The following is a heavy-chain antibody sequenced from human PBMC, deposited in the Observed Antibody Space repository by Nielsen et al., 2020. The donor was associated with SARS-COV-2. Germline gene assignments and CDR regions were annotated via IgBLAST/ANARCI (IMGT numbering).Heavy chain of an antibody. CDR2: ISNSGGST. D-gene: IGHD4-17*01. Sequence: GESLKISCAASGFTFSTYAMSWVRQAPGKGLEWVSAISNSGGSTFYADSVKGRFTISRDNAKNTLYLQMNSLRAEDTAVYYCARAGRGLYGDYYYFDYWGQGTLVTVSS. V-gene: IGHV3-23*01. J-gene: IGHJ4*02. CDR1: GFTFSTYA. CDR3: ARAGRGLYGDYYYFDY.